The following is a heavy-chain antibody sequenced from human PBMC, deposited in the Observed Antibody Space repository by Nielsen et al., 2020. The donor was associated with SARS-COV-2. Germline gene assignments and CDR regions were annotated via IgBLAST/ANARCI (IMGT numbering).Heavy chain of an antibody. V-gene: IGHV3-21*01. CDR1: GVTFSSYS. D-gene: IGHD6-13*01. Sequence: GGSLRLSCAASGVTFSSYSMNWVRQAPGKGLEWVSSISSSSSYIYYADSVKGRFTISRDNAKNSLYLQMNSLRAEDTAVYYCARLGTAAGLDYWGQGTLVTVSS. CDR2: ISSSSSYI. CDR3: ARLGTAAGLDY. J-gene: IGHJ4*02.